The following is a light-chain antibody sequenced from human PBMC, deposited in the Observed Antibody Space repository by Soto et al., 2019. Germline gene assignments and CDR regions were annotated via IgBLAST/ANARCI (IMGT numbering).Light chain of an antibody. CDR3: GTWDDRLDGNYV. V-gene: IGLV1-51*01. CDR2: DND. CDR1: SSNIGDNY. Sequence: QSVLAQPPSVSAAPGQQVTISCSGSSSNIGDNYVSWYQHLPGMAPKLVVYDNDRRPSGIPGRFSGSKSGTSATLVITGPQTGDEADYYCGTWDDRLDGNYVFGTGTKVTVL. J-gene: IGLJ1*01.